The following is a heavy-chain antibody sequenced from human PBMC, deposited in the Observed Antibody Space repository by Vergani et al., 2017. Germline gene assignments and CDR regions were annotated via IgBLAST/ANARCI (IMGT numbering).Heavy chain of an antibody. V-gene: IGHV3-30*03. J-gene: IGHJ2*01. Sequence: QVQLVESGGGVVQPGRSLRLSCAASGFTFSSYGMHWVRQAPGKGLEWVAVISYAGSNKYYADSVKGRFTISRDNSKNTLYLQMNSLSAEDTAVYYCAGERGHCSSSSGHPHWYFDLWGRGTLVTVSS. CDR2: ISYAGSNK. CDR1: GFTFSSYG. D-gene: IGHD2-2*01. CDR3: AGERGHCSSSSGHPHWYFDL.